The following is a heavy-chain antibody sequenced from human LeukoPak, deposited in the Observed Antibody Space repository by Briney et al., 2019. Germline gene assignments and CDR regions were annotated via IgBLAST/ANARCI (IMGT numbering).Heavy chain of an antibody. J-gene: IGHJ4*02. CDR2: ISYDGSNK. V-gene: IGHV3-30*18. Sequence: GGSLRLSCAASGFTFSSYGMHWVRQAPGKGLEWVAVISYDGSNKYYADSVKGRFTISGDNSKNTLYLQMNSLRAEDTAVYYCAKFPGIAAAGTFYWGQGTLVTVSS. CDR1: GFTFSSYG. D-gene: IGHD6-13*01. CDR3: AKFPGIAAAGTFY.